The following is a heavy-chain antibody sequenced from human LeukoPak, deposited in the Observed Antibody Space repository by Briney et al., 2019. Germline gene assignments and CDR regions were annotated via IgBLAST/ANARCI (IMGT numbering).Heavy chain of an antibody. D-gene: IGHD3-3*01. V-gene: IGHV4-59*08. CDR2: IYYSGST. CDR3: ARGGGDFWSGYPLNWFDP. J-gene: IGHJ5*02. CDR1: GVSISTYY. Sequence: SETLSLTCTVSGVSISTYYWSWIRQPPGKGLELIGYIYYSGSTNYSPSLKSRVTISVDTSKNQFSLKLSSVTAADTAVYYCARGGGDFWSGYPLNWFDPWGQGTLVTVSS.